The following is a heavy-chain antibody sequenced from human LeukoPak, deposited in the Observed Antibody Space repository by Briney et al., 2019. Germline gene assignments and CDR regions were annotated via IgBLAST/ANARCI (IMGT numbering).Heavy chain of an antibody. CDR2: IYYSGST. CDR1: GGSISSSSYY. Sequence: PSETLSLTRTVSGGSISSSSYYWGWIRQPPGKGLEWIGSIYYSGSTYYNSSLKSRVTISVDTSKNQFSLKLNSVTAADTAVYYCTRLVYYSDSTGNCFDYWGQGTLVTVSS. CDR3: TRLVYYSDSTGNCFDY. J-gene: IGHJ4*02. V-gene: IGHV4-39*01. D-gene: IGHD3-22*01.